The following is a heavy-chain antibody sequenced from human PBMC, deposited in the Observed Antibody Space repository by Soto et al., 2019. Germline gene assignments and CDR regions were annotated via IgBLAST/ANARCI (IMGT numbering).Heavy chain of an antibody. CDR2: IYYSGST. J-gene: IGHJ4*02. D-gene: IGHD3-16*01. V-gene: IGHV4-39*02. CDR3: AKDLRMSTWNAAD. Sequence: SETLSLTCTVSGGSISSSSYYWGWIRQPPGKGLERIGSIYYSGSTYYNPSLKSRVTISVDTSKNQFSLKLSSVTAADTAVYYCAKDLRMSTWNAADWGQGTLFTVS. CDR1: GGSISSSSYY.